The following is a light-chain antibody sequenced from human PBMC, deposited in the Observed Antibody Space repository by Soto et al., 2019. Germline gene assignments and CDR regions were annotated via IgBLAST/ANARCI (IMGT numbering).Light chain of an antibody. Sequence: QAVLTQPPSASGTPGQRVTISCSGGSSNIGSNTVNWYQQLPGTAPKLLIYSNNQRPSGVPDRFSGSKSGTSASLAISGLQSEDEADYYCAAWDDSLKGRVFGTATNLTVL. CDR1: SSNIGSNT. V-gene: IGLV1-44*01. CDR3: AAWDDSLKGRV. J-gene: IGLJ1*01. CDR2: SNN.